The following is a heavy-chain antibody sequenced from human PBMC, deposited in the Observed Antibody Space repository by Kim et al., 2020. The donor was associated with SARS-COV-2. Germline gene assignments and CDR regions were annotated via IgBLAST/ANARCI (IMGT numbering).Heavy chain of an antibody. J-gene: IGHJ6*02. D-gene: IGHD3-22*01. CDR2: ISYDGSNK. V-gene: IGHV3-30*04. CDR1: GFTFSSYA. Sequence: GGSLRLSCAASGFTFSSYAMHWVRQAPGKGLEWVAVISYDGSNKYYADSVKGRFTISRDNSKNTLYLQMNSLRAEDTAVYYCVLGVVGAPYGMDVWGQGTTVTVSS. CDR3: VLGVVGAPYGMDV.